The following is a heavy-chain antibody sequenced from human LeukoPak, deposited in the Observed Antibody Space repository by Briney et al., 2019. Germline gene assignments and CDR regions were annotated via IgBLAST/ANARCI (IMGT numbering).Heavy chain of an antibody. Sequence: GGSLRLSCAASGFTFSSYEMNWVRQAPGKGLEWVSYISSSGSTIYYADSVKGRFTISRDNAKNSLYLQMNSLRAEDTAVYYCARVTAIAAPGTGAFDIWGQGTMVTVSS. D-gene: IGHD6-13*01. CDR1: GFTFSSYE. CDR3: ARVTAIAAPGTGAFDI. CDR2: ISSSGSTI. V-gene: IGHV3-48*03. J-gene: IGHJ3*02.